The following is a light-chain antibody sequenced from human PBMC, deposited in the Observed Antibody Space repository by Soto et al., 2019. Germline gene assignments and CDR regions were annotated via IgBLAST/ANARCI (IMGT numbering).Light chain of an antibody. CDR1: QGIGTS. CDR2: SAS. V-gene: IGKV1-27*01. CDR3: QKYNSPPLT. Sequence: IQMTQSPSSLSASLGDRVTITCRASQGIGTSLAWFQQKPGKVPNLLIFSASTLTPGVPSRFSGSGSGTAFTLTISGLQPEDVATYYCQKYNSPPLTFGPGTKVDIK. J-gene: IGKJ3*01.